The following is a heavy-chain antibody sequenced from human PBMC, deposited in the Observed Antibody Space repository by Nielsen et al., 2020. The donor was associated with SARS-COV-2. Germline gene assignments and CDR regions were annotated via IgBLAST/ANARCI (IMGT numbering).Heavy chain of an antibody. D-gene: IGHD6-6*01. CDR1: GFTFRNAW. V-gene: IGHV3-15*05. J-gene: IGHJ4*02. CDR2: IKPVSDGGTT. Sequence: GESLKISCAASGFTFRNAWMGWVRQAPGKGLEWIGRIKPVSDGGTTDCAAPVKGRFTTSRDDSRNTVYLQMNSLRTEDTAMYYCTTDRAIGPRPLFDYWGQGTLVTVSS. CDR3: TTDRAIGPRPLFDY.